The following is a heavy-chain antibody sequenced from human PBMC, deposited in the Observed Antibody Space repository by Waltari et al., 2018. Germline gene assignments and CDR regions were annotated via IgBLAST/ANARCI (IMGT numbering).Heavy chain of an antibody. CDR2: ISSSSSYI. Sequence: EVQLVESGGGLVKPGGSLRLSCAASGFTFSSYSMNWVRQAPGKGLEWVSSISSSSSYIYYADSVKGRFTVSRDNSKNTLYLQMNSLRAGDTAVYYCVRARGLGYFDFWGQGTLVIVSS. CDR3: VRARGLGYFDF. D-gene: IGHD4-17*01. CDR1: GFTFSSYS. V-gene: IGHV3-21*04. J-gene: IGHJ4*02.